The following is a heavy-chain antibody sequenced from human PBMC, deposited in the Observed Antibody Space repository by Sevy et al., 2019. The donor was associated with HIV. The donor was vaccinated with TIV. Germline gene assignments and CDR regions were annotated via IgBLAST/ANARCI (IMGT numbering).Heavy chain of an antibody. Sequence: GGSLRLSCAASGFTFSSYWMSWVRQAPGKGLEWVANIKQDGSEKYYVDSVKGRFTISRDNAKNSLYLQMNSLRAEDTAVYYCARDQEYWDSSLSGHYYYYGMDVWGQGTTVTVSS. V-gene: IGHV3-7*01. D-gene: IGHD6-6*01. CDR1: GFTFSSYW. CDR2: IKQDGSEK. J-gene: IGHJ6*02. CDR3: ARDQEYWDSSLSGHYYYYGMDV.